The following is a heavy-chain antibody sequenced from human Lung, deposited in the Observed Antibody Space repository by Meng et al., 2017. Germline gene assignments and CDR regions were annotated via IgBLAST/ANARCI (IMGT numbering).Heavy chain of an antibody. CDR1: RGSFRYSY. D-gene: IGHD4-11*01. CDR3: ARGPTTMAHDFDY. V-gene: IGHV4-34*01. Sequence: QVQLQQWSAGLVKPPVTLSLICVVSRGSFRYSYWSWIRQPPGKGLEWIGEINHSGTTNYNPSLESRATISVDTSQNNLSLKLSSVTAADSAVYYCARGPTTMAHDFDYWGQGTLVTVSS. CDR2: INHSGTT. J-gene: IGHJ4*02.